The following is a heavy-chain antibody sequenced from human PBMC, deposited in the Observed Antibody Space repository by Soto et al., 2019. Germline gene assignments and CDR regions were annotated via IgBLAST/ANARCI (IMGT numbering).Heavy chain of an antibody. D-gene: IGHD2-2*01. CDR1: GYTFTSYG. V-gene: IGHV1-18*01. J-gene: IGHJ3*02. CDR3: ARVKVFYCSSTSCYAAAFDI. Sequence: QVQLVQSGAEVKKPGASVKVSCKASGYTFTSYGISWVRQAPGQGLEWMGWISAYNGNTNYAQKLQGRVTMTTDTSTSTAYMELRSLRSDDTAVYYCARVKVFYCSSTSCYAAAFDIWGQGTMVTVSS. CDR2: ISAYNGNT.